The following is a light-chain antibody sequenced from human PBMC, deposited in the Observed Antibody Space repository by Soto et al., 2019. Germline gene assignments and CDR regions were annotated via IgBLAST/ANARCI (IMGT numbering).Light chain of an antibody. CDR2: GAS. CDR1: QSVSSSY. CDR3: QQFCSSSRT. J-gene: IGKJ1*01. V-gene: IGKV3-20*01. Sequence: ESVLTQSPGTLSLSPGEKATLSCRASQSVSSSYLAWYQQKPGQAPRLLNYGASSRATGIPDRFSGSGSGTDFTLTVSRLEPEDFAVYYCQQFCSSSRTFGQGTKVEIK.